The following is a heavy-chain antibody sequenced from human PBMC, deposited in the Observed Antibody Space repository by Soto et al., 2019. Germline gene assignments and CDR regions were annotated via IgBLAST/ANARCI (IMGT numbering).Heavy chain of an antibody. CDR2: VYYTGST. CDR3: VRTAREGAVAPHWFDR. Sequence: SETLSLTCTVPGASIRSTDYYWSWIRQAPGKGLEWIGYVYYTGSTYYNPSLMSRLTISVDTSKNQFSLKLTSVTAAETAVYYCVRTAREGAVAPHWFDRWGQGTQVTVSS. J-gene: IGHJ5*02. D-gene: IGHD2-21*02. V-gene: IGHV4-30-4*01. CDR1: GASIRSTDYY.